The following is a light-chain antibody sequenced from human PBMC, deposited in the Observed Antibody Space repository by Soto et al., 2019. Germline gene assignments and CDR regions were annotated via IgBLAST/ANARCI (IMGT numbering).Light chain of an antibody. Sequence: QSVLPPPPSVSAAPGQKVPISCSGSSSNIGNNYVSWYQQLPGTAPKLLIYENNKRPSGIPDRFSGSKSGTSATLGITGLQTGDEADYYCGTWDSSLSAGVFGGGTKLTVL. CDR3: GTWDSSLSAGV. V-gene: IGLV1-51*02. J-gene: IGLJ3*02. CDR1: SSNIGNNY. CDR2: ENN.